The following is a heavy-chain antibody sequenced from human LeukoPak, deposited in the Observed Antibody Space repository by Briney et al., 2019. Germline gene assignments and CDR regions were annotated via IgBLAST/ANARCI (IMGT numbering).Heavy chain of an antibody. J-gene: IGHJ6*03. CDR2: IIPIFGTA. Sequence: PVASVKVSCKASGGTFSSYAISWVRQAPGQGLEWMGGIIPIFGTANYAQKFQGRVTITADESTSTAYMELSSLRSEDTAVYYCARARVVTPYYYYYYMDVWGKGTTVTVSS. V-gene: IGHV1-69*13. D-gene: IGHD4-23*01. CDR3: ARARVVTPYYYYYYMDV. CDR1: GGTFSSYA.